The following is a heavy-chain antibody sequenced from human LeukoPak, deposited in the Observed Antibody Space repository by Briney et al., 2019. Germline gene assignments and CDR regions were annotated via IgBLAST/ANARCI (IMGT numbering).Heavy chain of an antibody. V-gene: IGHV4-39*07. CDR2: IYYSGST. CDR3: ARESLTCLQSRTSWFDP. CDR1: GGSISSTTNY. Sequence: PSETLSLTCTVSGGSISSTTNYWGWIRQPPGKGLEWIGSIYYSGSTQHNPSLKSRVTISLDTSKNQFSLKLSSVAAADTAVYYCARESLTCLQSRTSWFDPCGQGALVTVSS. J-gene: IGHJ5*02. D-gene: IGHD5-24*01.